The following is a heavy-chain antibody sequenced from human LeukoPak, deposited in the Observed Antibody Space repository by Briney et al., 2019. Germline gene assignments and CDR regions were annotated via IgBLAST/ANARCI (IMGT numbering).Heavy chain of an antibody. CDR2: IYTSGST. CDR3: ARGPIRIPMMIGDAFVI. D-gene: IGHD3-22*01. J-gene: IGHJ3*02. V-gene: IGHV4-4*07. Sequence: PSETLSLTCTVSGGSISSYYWSWIRQPAGKGLEWIGRIYTSGSTSYNPSLKSRVTMSVDTSKNQFSLKLSSVTAADTAVYYCARGPIRIPMMIGDAFVILRQRTMVTICS. CDR1: GGSISSYY.